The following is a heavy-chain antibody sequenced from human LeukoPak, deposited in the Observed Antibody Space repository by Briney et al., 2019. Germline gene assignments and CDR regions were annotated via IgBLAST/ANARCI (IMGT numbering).Heavy chain of an antibody. CDR1: GYTFTSYY. CDR3: ARSHVANGLVVPAAIPPQAFDY. V-gene: IGHV1-46*01. J-gene: IGHJ4*02. Sequence: GASVKVSCKASGYTFTSYYMHWVRQAPGQGLEWMGIINPSGSSTSYAQKFQGRVTMTRDTSTSTVYMELSSLRSEDTAVYYCARSHVANGLVVPAAIPPQAFDYWGQGTLVTVSS. CDR2: INPSGSST. D-gene: IGHD2-2*01.